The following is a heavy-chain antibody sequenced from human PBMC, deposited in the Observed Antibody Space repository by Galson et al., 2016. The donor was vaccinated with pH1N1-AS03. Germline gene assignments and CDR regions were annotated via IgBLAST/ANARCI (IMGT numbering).Heavy chain of an antibody. CDR2: ISDSGSHI. CDR1: GFSFPNYA. Sequence: SLRLSCAASGFSFPNYAMNWVRLAPGKGLEWVSFISDSGSHIKSADSVKGRFTISRDNAQNSVFLQLNILRVEDTALYYCARGGFPWPLDYWGQGTLVTVSS. D-gene: IGHD3-3*01. V-gene: IGHV3-21*01. CDR3: ARGGFPWPLDY. J-gene: IGHJ4*02.